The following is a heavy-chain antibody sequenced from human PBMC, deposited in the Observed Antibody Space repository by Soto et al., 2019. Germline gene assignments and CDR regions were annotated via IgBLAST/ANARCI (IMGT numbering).Heavy chain of an antibody. J-gene: IGHJ6*02. CDR2: ISYDGSNK. Sequence: GGSLRLSCAASGFTFSSYAMHWVRQAPGKGLEWVAVISYDGSNKYYADSVKGRFTISRDNSKKTLYLQMNSLRAEDTAVYYCARVEGLGSGSYAYYYYGMDVWGQGTTVTVSS. D-gene: IGHD1-26*01. CDR3: ARVEGLGSGSYAYYYYGMDV. V-gene: IGHV3-30-3*01. CDR1: GFTFSSYA.